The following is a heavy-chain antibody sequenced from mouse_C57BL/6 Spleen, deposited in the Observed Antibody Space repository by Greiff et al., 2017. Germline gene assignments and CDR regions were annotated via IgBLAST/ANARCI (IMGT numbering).Heavy chain of an antibody. D-gene: IGHD2-1*01. J-gene: IGHJ2*01. Sequence: SGAELVRPGASVTLSCKASGYTFTDYEMHWVKQTPVHGLEWIGAIDPETGGTAYNQKFKGKAILTADKSSSTAYMELRSLTSEDSAVYYCTRGVYGNYFDYWGQGTTLTVSS. V-gene: IGHV1-15*01. CDR3: TRGVYGNYFDY. CDR2: IDPETGGT. CDR1: GYTFTDYE.